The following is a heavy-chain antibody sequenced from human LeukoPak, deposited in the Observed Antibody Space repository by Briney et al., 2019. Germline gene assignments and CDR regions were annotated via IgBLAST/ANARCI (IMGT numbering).Heavy chain of an antibody. CDR3: ARERRRGSGSPFFGY. J-gene: IGHJ4*02. CDR2: INPGGGST. CDR1: GYTFTSYY. D-gene: IGHD3-10*01. Sequence: ASVKVSCKASGYTFTSYYMHWVRQAPRQGLEWMGIINPGGGSTSYAQKFQGRVTMTRDMSTSTVYMELSSLRSEDTAVYYCARERRRGSGSPFFGYWGQGTLVTVSS. V-gene: IGHV1-46*01.